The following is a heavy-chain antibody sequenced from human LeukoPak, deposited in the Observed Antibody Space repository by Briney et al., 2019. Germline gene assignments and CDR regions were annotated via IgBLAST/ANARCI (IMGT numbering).Heavy chain of an antibody. V-gene: IGHV1-8*03. D-gene: IGHD2-21*02. CDR1: GYTFTSYD. CDR2: MNPNCGNT. Sequence: ASVTVSCKASGYTFTSYDINWVRQAPGPGLGWMGWMNPNCGNTGYAQRFQGGVTITMDTSISTAYLELSSLRSEDTAVYYCARAQGATAKFDYWGQGTLVTASS. CDR3: ARAQGATAKFDY. J-gene: IGHJ4*02.